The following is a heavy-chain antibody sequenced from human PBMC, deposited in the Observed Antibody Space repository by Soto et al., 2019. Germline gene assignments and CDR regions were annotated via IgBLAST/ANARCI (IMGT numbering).Heavy chain of an antibody. D-gene: IGHD3-22*01. CDR3: ARFGERYYYDSSGPIPDAFDI. J-gene: IGHJ3*02. CDR1: GGSISSYY. CDR2: IYTSGST. V-gene: IGHV4-4*07. Sequence: SETLSLTCTVSGGSISSYYWSWIRQPAGKGLEWIGRIYTSGSTNYNPSLKSRVTMSVDTSKNQFSLKLSSVTAADTAVYYCARFGERYYYDSSGPIPDAFDIWGQGTTVTVSS.